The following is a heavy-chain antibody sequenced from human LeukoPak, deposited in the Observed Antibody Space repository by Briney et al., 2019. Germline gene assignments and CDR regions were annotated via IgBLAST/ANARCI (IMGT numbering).Heavy chain of an antibody. D-gene: IGHD3-22*01. CDR3: AKVGVVVVITLFDY. CDR2: ISGSGDST. CDR1: GFTFSSNS. V-gene: IGHV3-23*01. Sequence: PGGSLRLSCAASGFTFSSNSMTWVRQTPGKGLEWVSGISGSGDSTFYADSVKGRFTISRDNSRNTLYLQMSSLRPEDTAVYYCAKVGVVVVITLFDYWGQGTLVTVSS. J-gene: IGHJ4*02.